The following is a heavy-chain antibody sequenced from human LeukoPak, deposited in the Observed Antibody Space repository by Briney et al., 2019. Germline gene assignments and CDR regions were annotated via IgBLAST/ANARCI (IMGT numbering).Heavy chain of an antibody. CDR3: ARERSSVWFGESSEYYFDY. CDR1: GYTLTELS. J-gene: IGHJ4*02. D-gene: IGHD3-10*01. Sequence: ASVKVSCKVSGYTLTELSMHWVRQPPGKGPEWMGGFDTEDGETIYAQKFQGRVTMTEDTSTDTAYMELSSLRSEDTAVYYCARERSSVWFGESSEYYFDYWGQGTLVTVSS. V-gene: IGHV1-24*01. CDR2: FDTEDGET.